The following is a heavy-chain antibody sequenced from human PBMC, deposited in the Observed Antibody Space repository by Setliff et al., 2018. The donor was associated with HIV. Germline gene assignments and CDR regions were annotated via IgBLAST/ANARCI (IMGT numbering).Heavy chain of an antibody. Sequence: ASVKVSCKLSGYTMTELPMHWVRQAPGKGLEWMGGFDPEVSETIYAQKFQGRVAMTWDTSISTAYMVLSNLKSEDTAVYYCATARRDYYDRGRRSHYYIDVWGKGTTVTVSS. CDR1: GYTMTELP. V-gene: IGHV1-24*01. J-gene: IGHJ6*03. CDR2: FDPEVSET. D-gene: IGHD3-22*01. CDR3: ATARRDYYDRGRRSHYYIDV.